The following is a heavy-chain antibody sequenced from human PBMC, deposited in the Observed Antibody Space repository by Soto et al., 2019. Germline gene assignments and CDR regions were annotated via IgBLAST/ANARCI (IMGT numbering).Heavy chain of an antibody. V-gene: IGHV1-69*13. CDR3: ATRDSSSNYYYYRMGG. Sequence: SVKVSCKASGGTFSSYAISWVRQAPGQGLEWMGGIIPIFGTANYAQKFQGRVTITADESTSTAYMELSSLRSEDTAVYYRATRDSSSNYYYYRMGGWGQGSTVTVYS. CDR2: IIPIFGTA. J-gene: IGHJ6*02. D-gene: IGHD6-6*01. CDR1: GGTFSSYA.